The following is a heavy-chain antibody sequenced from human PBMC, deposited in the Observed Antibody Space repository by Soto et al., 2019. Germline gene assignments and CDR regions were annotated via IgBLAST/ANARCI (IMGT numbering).Heavy chain of an antibody. CDR3: AKGEMATIRNSFDP. D-gene: IGHD5-12*01. V-gene: IGHV3-23*01. CDR1: AFSLTSCS. J-gene: IGHJ5*02. Sequence: LRLSCVTSAFSLTSCSMSWVRQTPGKGLEWVSALSRSGGATYYADSVKGRFTISRDTSTNTLYLQMSNLRAEDTAIYYCAKGEMATIRNSFDPWGQGTLVTVSS. CDR2: LSRSGGAT.